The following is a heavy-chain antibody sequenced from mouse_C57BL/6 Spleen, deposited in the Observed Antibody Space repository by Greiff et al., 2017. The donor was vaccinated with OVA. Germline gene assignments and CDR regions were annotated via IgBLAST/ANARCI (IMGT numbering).Heavy chain of an antibody. Sequence: EVKLLESGGGLVKPGGSLKLSCAASGFTFSSYAMSWVRQTPEKRLEWVATISDGGSYTYYPDNVKGRFTISRDNAKNNLYLQMSHLKSEDTAMYYCARDRPSRDYWGQGTSVTVSS. CDR3: ARDRPSRDY. V-gene: IGHV5-4*01. CDR2: ISDGGSYT. CDR1: GFTFSSYA. J-gene: IGHJ4*01.